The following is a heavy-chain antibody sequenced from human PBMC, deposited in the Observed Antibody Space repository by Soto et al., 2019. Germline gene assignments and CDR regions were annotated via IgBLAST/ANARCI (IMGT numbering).Heavy chain of an antibody. CDR3: AKGSHSSGWSPNDY. V-gene: IGHV3-23*01. J-gene: IGHJ4*02. CDR2: IGGSGIRT. Sequence: EVHLLESGGDLVQPGGSLRLSCAASGFTFSDYAMSWVRQAPGKGLEWVSGIGGSGIRTFYADSVKGRFTISRDNSKDTLYLQMSSLRAEDTAVYYCAKGSHSSGWSPNDYWGQGTLVTVSS. CDR1: GFTFSDYA. D-gene: IGHD6-19*01.